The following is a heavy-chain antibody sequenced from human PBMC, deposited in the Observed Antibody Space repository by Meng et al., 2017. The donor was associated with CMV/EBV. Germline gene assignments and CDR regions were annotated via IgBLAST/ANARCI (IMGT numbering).Heavy chain of an antibody. CDR2: IYYSGST. D-gene: IGHD6-13*01. V-gene: IGHV4-39*07. Sequence: QPPDPGPGAGKLSVTLSPPCTLQGGSLCSRSSYWGRSGQPPGQGPEWIGSIYYSGSTYYNPSLKVRVTISVDTSKNQFSLKLSSVTAADTAVYYCARGGIAAAGLHWGQGTLVTVSS. CDR1: GGSLCSRSSY. CDR3: ARGGIAAAGLH. J-gene: IGHJ4*02.